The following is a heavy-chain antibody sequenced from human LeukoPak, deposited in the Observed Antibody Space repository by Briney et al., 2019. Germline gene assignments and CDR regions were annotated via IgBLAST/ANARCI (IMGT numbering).Heavy chain of an antibody. Sequence: GGSLRLSCAASGFTFSNNYMSWVRQAPGKGLEWVSVIYSGGSTYYADSVRDRFTISRDNSKNTLFLQVNSLRAEDTAVYYCARVGGDLLNGYCDYWGQGTLVTVSS. CDR2: IYSGGST. J-gene: IGHJ4*02. V-gene: IGHV3-66*02. CDR1: GFTFSNNY. D-gene: IGHD2-21*02. CDR3: ARVGGDLLNGYCDY.